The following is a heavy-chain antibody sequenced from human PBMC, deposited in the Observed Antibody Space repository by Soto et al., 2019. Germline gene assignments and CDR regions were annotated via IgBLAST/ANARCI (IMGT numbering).Heavy chain of an antibody. CDR3: ARDYCSSTSCGDYGMDV. CDR1: GFTFSSYS. CDR2: ISSSSSYI. J-gene: IGHJ6*02. V-gene: IGHV3-21*01. Sequence: GGSLRLSCAASGFTFSSYSMNWVRQAPGKGLEWVSSISSSSSYIYYADSLKGRFIISRDNAKNSLYLQMNSLRAEDTAVYYCARDYCSSTSCGDYGMDVWGQGTTVTVSS. D-gene: IGHD2-2*01.